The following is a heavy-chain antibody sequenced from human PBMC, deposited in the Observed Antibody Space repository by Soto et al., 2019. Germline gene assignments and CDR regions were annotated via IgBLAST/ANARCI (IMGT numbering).Heavy chain of an antibody. V-gene: IGHV1-69*02. D-gene: IGHD2-21*02. J-gene: IGHJ4*02. CDR3: ARTVVVTAIGDY. CDR2: IIPILGIA. Sequence: QVQLVQSGAEVKKPGSSVKVSCKASGGTFSSYTISWVRQAPGQGLEWMGRIIPILGIANYAQKFQGRVTITADKSTSTAYMELSSLRSEDTAVYYCARTVVVTAIGDYWGQGTLFTVSS. CDR1: GGTFSSYT.